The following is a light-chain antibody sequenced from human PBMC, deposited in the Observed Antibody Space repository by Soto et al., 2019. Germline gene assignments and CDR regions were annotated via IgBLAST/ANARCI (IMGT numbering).Light chain of an antibody. CDR2: GAS. CDR3: QQYGTSPLT. CDR1: QSTDTNS. J-gene: IGKJ4*01. V-gene: IGKV3-20*01. Sequence: EIVLTQSPGTLSLSPGERATLSCRACQSTDTNSLAWYQQKPGQAPRLLIYGASSRATGIPDRFSGSGSGTDFTLTISRLEPEDFAVYYCQQYGTSPLTFGGGTKVEIK.